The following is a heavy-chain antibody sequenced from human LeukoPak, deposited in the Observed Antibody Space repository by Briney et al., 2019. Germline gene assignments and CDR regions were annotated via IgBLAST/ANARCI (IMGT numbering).Heavy chain of an antibody. V-gene: IGHV4-38-2*02. CDR2: IYPSGTT. D-gene: IGHD3-22*01. CDR3: ARAVFSGSPEEYYFDY. Sequence: SETLSLTCTVSGYSISSGYYWGWIRQPPGKGLEWIGDIYPSGTTYYNPSLKTRVTISVDTSKNQFSLKLSSVTAADTAVYFCARAVFSGSPEEYYFDYWGQGTLVTVSS. J-gene: IGHJ4*02. CDR1: GYSISSGYY.